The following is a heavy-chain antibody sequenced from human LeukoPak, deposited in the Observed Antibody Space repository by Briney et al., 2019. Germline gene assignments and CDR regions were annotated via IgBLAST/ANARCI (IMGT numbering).Heavy chain of an antibody. CDR1: GFTFSSYG. CDR3: AKDSGPDFWSGYQFDY. V-gene: IGHV3-30*18. D-gene: IGHD3-3*01. Sequence: GGSLRLSCAASGFTFSSYGMHWVRQAPGKGLEWVAVISYDGSNKYYADSVKGRFTISRDNSKNTLYLQMNSLRAEDTAVYYCAKDSGPDFWSGYQFDYWGQGTLVTVSS. J-gene: IGHJ4*02. CDR2: ISYDGSNK.